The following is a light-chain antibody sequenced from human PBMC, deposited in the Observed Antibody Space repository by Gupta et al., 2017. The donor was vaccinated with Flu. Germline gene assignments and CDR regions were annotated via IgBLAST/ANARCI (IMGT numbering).Light chain of an antibody. V-gene: IGKV1-5*03. Sequence: DIQMTQSPSTLSASVGDRVTITCRASQSISSWLAWYQQKPGKAPKLLIYKASSLESGVPSRFSGSGSGTEFTLTIISLQPDDFATYYCQLDNSYLWTFGQGTKVEIK. CDR3: QLDNSYLWT. CDR2: KAS. CDR1: QSISSW. J-gene: IGKJ1*01.